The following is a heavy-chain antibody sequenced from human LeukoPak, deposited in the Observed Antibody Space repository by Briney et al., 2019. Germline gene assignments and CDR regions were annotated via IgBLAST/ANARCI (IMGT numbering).Heavy chain of an antibody. J-gene: IGHJ4*02. D-gene: IGHD3-10*01. CDR2: IYPGDSDT. V-gene: IGHV5-51*01. CDR3: ASFHTSGKSYNGLHY. CDR1: GYNFTTFW. Sequence: GESLEISCKTSGYNFTTFWIGWVRQMPGKGLEWMGIIYPGDSDTRYSPSFQGQVTISADKSINTVYLHWNSLKASDTAMYYCASFHTSGKSYNGLHYWGQGTLVTVSS.